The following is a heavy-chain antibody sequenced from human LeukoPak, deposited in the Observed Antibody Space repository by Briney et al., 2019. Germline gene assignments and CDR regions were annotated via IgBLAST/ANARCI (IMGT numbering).Heavy chain of an antibody. CDR3: AKVPGVATIRYFDY. V-gene: IGHV3-23*01. CDR2: ISGSGGST. Sequence: GGSLRLSCAASGFTFSSYAISWVRQAPGKGLEWVSAISGSGGSTYYADSVKGRFTISRDNSKNTLYLQMNSLRAEDTAVYYCAKVPGVATIRYFDYWGQGTLVTVSS. CDR1: GFTFSSYA. J-gene: IGHJ4*02. D-gene: IGHD5-12*01.